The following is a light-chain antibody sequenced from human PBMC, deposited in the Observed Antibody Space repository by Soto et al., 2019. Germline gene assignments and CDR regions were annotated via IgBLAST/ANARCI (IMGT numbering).Light chain of an antibody. CDR1: SNDIGSYHL. J-gene: IGLJ3*02. Sequence: QSALTQPASVSGSPRQSITISCTGTSNDIGSYHLVSWYQQPPGQAPRLIIYESTKRPSGASARFSGSKSGNTASLTISGLQAEDEADYYCCSCVSGSPYDVLFGGGTKLTVL. CDR2: EST. V-gene: IGLV2-23*01. CDR3: CSCVSGSPYDVL.